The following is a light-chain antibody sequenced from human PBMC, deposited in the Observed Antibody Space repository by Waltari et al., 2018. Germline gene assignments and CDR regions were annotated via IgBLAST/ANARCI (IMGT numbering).Light chain of an antibody. CDR1: SSDVGGYHY. V-gene: IGLV2-8*01. J-gene: IGLJ1*01. CDR3: SSYAGSNNFV. Sequence: SALTQPPSASGSPGPSVPISCPGTSSDVGGYHYVSWYQQHPGKAPKLMIYEVSKRPSGVPDRFSGSKSGNTASLTVSGLQAEDEADYYCSSYAGSNNFVFGTGTKVTVL. CDR2: EVS.